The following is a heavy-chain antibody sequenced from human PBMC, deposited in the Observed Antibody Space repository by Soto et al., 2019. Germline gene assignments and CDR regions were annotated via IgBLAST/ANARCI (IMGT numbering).Heavy chain of an antibody. CDR2: IRSKANNYAT. D-gene: IGHD5-18*01. V-gene: IGHV3-73*02. Sequence: EVHLVESGGGLVQPGGSLKLSCAASGFTFSGSAMHWVRQASGKGLEWVGRIRSKANNYATAYAASVKGRFTISRDDSKNTAYLQMNSLKTEDTAVYYCTAATAMTNYGMDVWGQGTTVTVSS. CDR3: TAATAMTNYGMDV. J-gene: IGHJ6*02. CDR1: GFTFSGSA.